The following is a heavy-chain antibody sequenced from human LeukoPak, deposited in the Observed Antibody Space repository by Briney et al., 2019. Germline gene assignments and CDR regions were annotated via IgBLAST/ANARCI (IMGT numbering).Heavy chain of an antibody. CDR1: DGSINSYY. Sequence: NPSETLSLTCSVFDGSINSYYWTWIRQPPGKGLEWIGYICYTGSTNYNPSLKSRVTISVDTSKNQFSLKLSSVTAADTAMYYCARGATYFDYWGQGTLVTVSS. D-gene: IGHD4/OR15-4a*01. J-gene: IGHJ4*02. V-gene: IGHV4-59*01. CDR2: ICYTGST. CDR3: ARGATYFDY.